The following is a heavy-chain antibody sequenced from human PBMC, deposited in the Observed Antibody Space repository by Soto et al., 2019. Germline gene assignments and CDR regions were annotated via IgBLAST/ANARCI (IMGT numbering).Heavy chain of an antibody. CDR2: ISAYNGNT. Sequence: QGQLVQSGAEVKKPGASVKVCCKASGYTFTSYGITWVRQAPGQGLEWMGWISAYNGNTNYVQKLQGRVTMTTDTSTSTAYMELRSLRSDDTAVYYCGIISLDGAFDIWGQGTMVTVSS. J-gene: IGHJ3*02. V-gene: IGHV1-18*01. CDR1: GYTFTSYG. CDR3: GIISLDGAFDI. D-gene: IGHD1-1*01.